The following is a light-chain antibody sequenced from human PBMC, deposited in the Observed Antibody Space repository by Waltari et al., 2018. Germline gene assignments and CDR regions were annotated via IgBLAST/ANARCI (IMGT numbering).Light chain of an antibody. V-gene: IGLV3-19*01. CDR3: NSRDSSINHHYV. CDR2: GMY. Sequence: SSELTQDPAVSVSLGQTVSITCQGDSLRSYSANWYQQKPGQAPILLIYGMYNQPSRFPAPFPGSSSGATDSLTITGAQAEDEADYYYNSRDSSINHHYVFGTGTKVTVL. J-gene: IGLJ1*01. CDR1: SLRSYS.